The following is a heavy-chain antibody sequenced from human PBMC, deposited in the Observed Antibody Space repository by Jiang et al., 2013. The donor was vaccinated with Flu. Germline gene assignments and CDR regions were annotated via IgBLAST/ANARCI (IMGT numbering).Heavy chain of an antibody. CDR2: LLHGST. Sequence: KPSETLSLTCTVSGGSISSHYWSWIRQPPGGTGVDWVYLLHGSTNYNPSLKSRVTISVDTSKNQFSLKLSSVTAADTAVYYCARGSGYADPWGQGTLVTVSS. CDR1: GGSISSHY. V-gene: IGHV4-59*11. D-gene: IGHD3-22*01. CDR3: ARGSGYADP. J-gene: IGHJ5*02.